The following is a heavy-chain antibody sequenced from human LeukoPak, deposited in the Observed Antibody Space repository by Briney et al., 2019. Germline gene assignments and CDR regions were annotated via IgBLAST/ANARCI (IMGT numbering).Heavy chain of an antibody. J-gene: IGHJ4*02. CDR1: GGSFSGYY. CDR3: ARGGAHYDILTGIDY. Sequence: SETLSLTCAVYGGSFSGYYWIWIRQPPGKGLEWIGDINHSGSTNYNPSLKSRVTISVDTSKNQFSLKLSSVTAADTAVYYCARGGAHYDILTGIDYWGQGTLVTVSS. V-gene: IGHV4-34*01. CDR2: INHSGST. D-gene: IGHD3-9*01.